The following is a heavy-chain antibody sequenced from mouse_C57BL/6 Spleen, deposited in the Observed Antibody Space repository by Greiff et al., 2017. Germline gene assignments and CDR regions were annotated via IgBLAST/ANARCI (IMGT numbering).Heavy chain of an antibody. Sequence: VKLQQPGAELVKPGASVKLSCKASGYTFTSYWMHWVKQRPGQGLEWIGMIHPNSGSTNYNEKFKSKATLTVDKSSSTAYMQLSSLTSEDSAVYYCARWGTSWYFDVWGTGTTVTVSS. D-gene: IGHD1-3*01. J-gene: IGHJ1*03. CDR2: IHPNSGST. CDR3: ARWGTSWYFDV. CDR1: GYTFTSYW. V-gene: IGHV1-64*01.